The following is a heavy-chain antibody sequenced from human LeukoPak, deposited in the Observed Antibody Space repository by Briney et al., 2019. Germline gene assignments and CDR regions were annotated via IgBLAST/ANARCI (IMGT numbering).Heavy chain of an antibody. CDR1: GGSISSSSYY. D-gene: IGHD7-27*01. CDR2: IYYSGST. J-gene: IGHJ3*02. Sequence: PSETLSLTCTVSGGSISSSSYYWGWIRQPPGKGLEWIGSIYYSGSTYYNPSLKSRVTISVDTSKNQFSLKLSSVTAADTAVYYCVTPGGLTGDAFDIWGQGTMVTVSS. V-gene: IGHV4-39*01. CDR3: VTPGGLTGDAFDI.